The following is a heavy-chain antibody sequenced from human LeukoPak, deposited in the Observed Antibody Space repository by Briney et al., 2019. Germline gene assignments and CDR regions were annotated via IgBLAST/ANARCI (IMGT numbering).Heavy chain of an antibody. V-gene: IGHV3-21*01. J-gene: IGHJ6*02. CDR3: ARGGTWTLTDYGMDV. CDR1: GFTFSSYS. CDR2: ISSSSSYI. D-gene: IGHD1-26*01. Sequence: GGSLRLSCAASGFTFSSYSMNWVRQAPGKGLEWVSSISSSSSYIYYADSVKGRFTISRDNAKNSLYLQMNSLRAEDTAVYYCARGGTWTLTDYGMDVWGQGTTVTVSS.